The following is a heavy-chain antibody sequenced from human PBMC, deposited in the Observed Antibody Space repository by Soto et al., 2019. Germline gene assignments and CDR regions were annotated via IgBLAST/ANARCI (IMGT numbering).Heavy chain of an antibody. CDR1: EFTFNNYW. V-gene: IGHV3-74*01. J-gene: IGHJ6*02. Sequence: EVQLVESGGGLVQPGGSLRLSCAASEFTFNNYWMHWVRQVPGKGLEWVSRINTDGSTTNYAASAMGRFTISRDNADNAVYLQMTSLRAVATAVYYCARGIYLKYGLDVWGQGATVTVSS. CDR2: INTDGSTT. CDR3: ARGIYLKYGLDV. D-gene: IGHD3-16*02.